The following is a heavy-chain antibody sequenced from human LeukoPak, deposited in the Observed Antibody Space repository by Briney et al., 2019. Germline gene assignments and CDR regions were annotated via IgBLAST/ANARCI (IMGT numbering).Heavy chain of an antibody. J-gene: IGHJ4*02. V-gene: IGHV3-30*18. CDR1: GFTLNNYG. D-gene: IGHD6-13*01. CDR2: ISGDGRNK. Sequence: GGSLRLSCAASGFTLNNYGMHYVRQAPGKGLEWVAVISGDGRNKNYADSVKGRFTISRDSTNNTLYMQMNSLRAEHTGVYFCAKDRETTASGTCDFRGQGTLVTVSS. CDR3: AKDRETTASGTCDF.